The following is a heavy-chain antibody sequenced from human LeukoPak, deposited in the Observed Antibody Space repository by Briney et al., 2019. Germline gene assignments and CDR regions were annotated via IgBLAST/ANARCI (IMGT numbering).Heavy chain of an antibody. CDR3: ARRPGVGATHFDY. CDR2: INHSGST. Sequence: SETPSLTCAVYGGSFSGYYWSWIRQPPGKGLEWIGEINHSGSTNYNPSLKSRVTISVDTSKNQFSLKLSSVTAADTAVYYCARRPGVGATHFDYWGQGTLVTVSS. CDR1: GGSFSGYY. D-gene: IGHD1-26*01. V-gene: IGHV4-34*01. J-gene: IGHJ4*02.